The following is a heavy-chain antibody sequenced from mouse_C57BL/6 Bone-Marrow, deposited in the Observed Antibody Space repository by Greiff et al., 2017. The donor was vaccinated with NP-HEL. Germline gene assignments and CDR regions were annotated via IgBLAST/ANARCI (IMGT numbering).Heavy chain of an antibody. CDR2: ISSGGSYT. Sequence: EVQGVESGGDLVKPGGSLKLSCAASGFTFSSYGMSWVRQTPDKRLEWVATISSGGSYTYYPDSVKGRFTISRDNAKNTLYLQMSSLKSEDTAMYYCARRLGYYFDYGGQGTTLTVSS. J-gene: IGHJ2*01. CDR1: GFTFSSYG. V-gene: IGHV5-6*01. CDR3: ARRLGYYFDY.